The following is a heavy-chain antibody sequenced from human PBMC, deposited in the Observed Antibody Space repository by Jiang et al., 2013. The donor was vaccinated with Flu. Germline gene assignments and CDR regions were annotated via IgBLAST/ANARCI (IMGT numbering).Heavy chain of an antibody. CDR1: GFTFSSYW. V-gene: IGHV3-7*01. CDR2: IKQDGSEK. Sequence: QLLESGGGLVQPGGSLRLSCAASGFTFSSYWMSWVRQAPGKGLEWVANIKQDGSEKYYVDSVKGRFTISRDNAKNSLYLQMNSLRAEDTAVYYCARDDPRGGDYFDYWGQGTLVTVSS. J-gene: IGHJ4*02. D-gene: IGHD3-10*01. CDR3: ARDDPRGGDYFDY.